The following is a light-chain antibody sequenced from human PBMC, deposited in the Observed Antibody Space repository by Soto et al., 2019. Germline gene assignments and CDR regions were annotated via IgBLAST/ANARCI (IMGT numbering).Light chain of an antibody. CDR2: ATD. J-gene: IGLJ1*01. V-gene: IGLV1-44*01. Sequence: QSVLTQPHSASGTPGQRVTISCSGSSSNIGSSYVHWFQQLPGTAPKLLISATDQRPSGVPERFSGSKSGTSASLAITGLQTEDEAEYYCGAWDRSLKAHVFGTGTKLTVL. CDR3: GAWDRSLKAHV. CDR1: SSNIGSSY.